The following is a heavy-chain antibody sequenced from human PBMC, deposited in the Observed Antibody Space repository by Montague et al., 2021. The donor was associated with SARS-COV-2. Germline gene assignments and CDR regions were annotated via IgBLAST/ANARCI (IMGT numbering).Heavy chain of an antibody. J-gene: IGHJ4*02. CDR2: IYGGGTTT. D-gene: IGHD3-16*01. CDR1: GFTFSTYA. CDR3: AKGAYKFDY. Sequence: SLRLSCAASGFTFSTYALSWVRQAPGKGLEWVSVIYGGGTTTYYADSVKGRFTISRDNSKNTVYLQMHSPTAEDTAVYYCAKGAYKFDYWGQGTLVTVSS. V-gene: IGHV3-23*03.